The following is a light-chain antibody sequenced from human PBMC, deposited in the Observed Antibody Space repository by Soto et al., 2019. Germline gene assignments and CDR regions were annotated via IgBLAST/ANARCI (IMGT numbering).Light chain of an antibody. V-gene: IGKV3-15*01. CDR1: QTVGAN. J-gene: IGKJ1*01. CDR2: GAS. CDR3: QQYNNWPPWT. Sequence: EIVMTQSPATLSVSPGERATVSCRASQTVGANLAWYQQRPGQPPRLLMYGASTRATGIPARFSGSGSGTEFTLTISSLQSEDFAIYYCQQYNNWPPWTFGQGTKVEVK.